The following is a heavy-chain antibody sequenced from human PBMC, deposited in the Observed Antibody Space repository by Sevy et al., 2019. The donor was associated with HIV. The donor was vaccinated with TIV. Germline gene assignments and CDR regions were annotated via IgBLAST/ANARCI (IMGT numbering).Heavy chain of an antibody. V-gene: IGHV3-30*02. J-gene: IGHJ6*03. CDR2: IRCDGSNK. CDR1: GFTFSSYG. D-gene: IGHD1-7*01. CDR3: AKVPAGGTTLYYYYYMDV. Sequence: GGSLRLSCAASGFTFSSYGMHWVRQAPGKGLEWVAFIRCDGSNKYYADSVKGRFTISRDNSKTTLYLQMNSLRAEDTAVYYCAKVPAGGTTLYYYYYMDVWGKGTTVTVSS.